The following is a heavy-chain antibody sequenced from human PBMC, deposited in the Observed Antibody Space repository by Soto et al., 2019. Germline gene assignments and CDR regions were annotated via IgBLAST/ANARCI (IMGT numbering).Heavy chain of an antibody. J-gene: IGHJ4*02. V-gene: IGHV1-18*01. Sequence: QVQLVQSGAEVKKPGASVKVSCKASGYTFINYGINWVRQAPGQGLEWMGWISAYNGDTNYAQILQGRVTMTTDTSTTKDSMELRSLRSDDTAVYYCARGCSLGGGWCYFDYWGQGTLVTVSS. CDR1: GYTFINYG. CDR2: ISAYNGDT. CDR3: ARGCSLGGGWCYFDY. D-gene: IGHD6-19*01.